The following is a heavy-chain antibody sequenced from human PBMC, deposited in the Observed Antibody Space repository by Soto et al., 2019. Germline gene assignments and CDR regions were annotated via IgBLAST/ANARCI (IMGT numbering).Heavy chain of an antibody. V-gene: IGHV4-4*07. CDR2: IYTSGST. CDR3: ARVKQWLPKDYYGMDV. D-gene: IGHD6-19*01. Sequence: SETLSLTCTVSGGSIISYYWSWSRQPAGKGLEWIGRIYTSGSTNYNPSLKSRVTMSVDTSKNQFSLKLSSVTAADTAVYYCARVKQWLPKDYYGMDVWGQGTTVTVSS. CDR1: GGSIISYY. J-gene: IGHJ6*02.